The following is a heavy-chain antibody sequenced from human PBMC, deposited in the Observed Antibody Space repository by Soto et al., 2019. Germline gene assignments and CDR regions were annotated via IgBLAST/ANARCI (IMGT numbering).Heavy chain of an antibody. CDR2: ISYEGRNK. D-gene: IGHD3-10*01. CDR1: GFTFSLYG. Sequence: QVQLVESGGDVIHSGKSLRLSCAVSGFTFSLYGMHWIRQAPGTGLEWVAFISYEGRNKYYADSVKGRFTISRDNSKNTVSLQMDSLRPEDTAVYYCAKGRDSTLLRWQYFDNWGQGTQVTVSS. V-gene: IGHV3-30*18. CDR3: AKGRDSTLLRWQYFDN. J-gene: IGHJ4*02.